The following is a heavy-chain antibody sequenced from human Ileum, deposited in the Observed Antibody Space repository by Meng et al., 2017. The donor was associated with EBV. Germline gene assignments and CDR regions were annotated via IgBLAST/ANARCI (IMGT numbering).Heavy chain of an antibody. CDR1: GGSVGSISYH. CDR2: TYGSEL. J-gene: IGHJ4*02. D-gene: IGHD3-16*01. V-gene: IGHV4-61*10. CDR3: AYYRVGRGGVGS. Sequence: GSGPGWVRLPATLSVPCLGSGGSVGSISYHGIGTRSSAGGGLWWIGNTYGSELNHSPSFQSRVTISIDTAKTQFFLKLTSVTAADTAMYYCAYYRVGRGGVGSWGQGTLVTVSS.